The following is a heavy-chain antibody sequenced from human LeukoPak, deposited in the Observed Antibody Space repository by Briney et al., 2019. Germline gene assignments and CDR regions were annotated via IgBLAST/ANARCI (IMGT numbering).Heavy chain of an antibody. V-gene: IGHV4-30-2*01. D-gene: IGHD6-19*01. Sequence: SQTLSLTCAVSGGSISNYCYSWSWIPQPPGQGLECFRYIYHSGSYYYNPSLKSRITISVDRSKNPFSLEVSSVTAAETAVYYCARVGMESGCAVGYFDHWGQGTLVTVSS. CDR3: ARVGMESGCAVGYFDH. CDR1: GGSISNYCYS. J-gene: IGHJ4*02. CDR2: IYHSGSY.